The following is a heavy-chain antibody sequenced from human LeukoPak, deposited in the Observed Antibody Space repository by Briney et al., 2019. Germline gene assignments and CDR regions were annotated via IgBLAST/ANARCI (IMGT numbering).Heavy chain of an antibody. J-gene: IGHJ4*02. Sequence: GAPKPPFCTSGFHFDDYGMGRVRPVPRKGLELVSGINWNGGSTGYADSVKGRFTISRDNAKNSLYLQMNSLRAEDTALYYCASSWGGSYYLGFDYWGQGTLVTVPS. V-gene: IGHV3-20*03. CDR3: ASSWGGSYYLGFDY. CDR1: GFHFDDYG. D-gene: IGHD3-10*01. CDR2: INWNGGST.